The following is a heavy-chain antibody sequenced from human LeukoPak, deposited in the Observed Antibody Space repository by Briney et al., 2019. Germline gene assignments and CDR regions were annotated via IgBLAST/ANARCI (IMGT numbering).Heavy chain of an antibody. V-gene: IGHV4-59*01. CDR1: GGSFNNYY. D-gene: IGHD2-2*01. CDR2: IYYSGST. CDR3: ARDVSSFDAFDI. J-gene: IGHJ3*02. Sequence: SETLSLTCAVYGGSFNNYYWSWIRQPPGKGLEWIGYIYYSGSTNYNPSLKSRVTISVDTSKNQFSLKLSSVTAADTAVYYCARDVSSFDAFDIWGQGTMVTVSS.